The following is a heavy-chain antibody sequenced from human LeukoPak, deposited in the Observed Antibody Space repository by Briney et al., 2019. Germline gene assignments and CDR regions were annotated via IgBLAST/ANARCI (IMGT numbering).Heavy chain of an antibody. Sequence: SETLSLTCTVSGGSISSGSYYWSWIRQPAGKGLEWIGRIYTSGSTNYNPSLKSRVTISVDTSKNQFSLKLSSVTAADTAVYYCARSYDSSGSGVYWGQGTLVTVSS. CDR2: IYTSGST. V-gene: IGHV4-61*02. D-gene: IGHD3-22*01. CDR1: GGSISSGSYY. J-gene: IGHJ4*02. CDR3: ARSYDSSGSGVY.